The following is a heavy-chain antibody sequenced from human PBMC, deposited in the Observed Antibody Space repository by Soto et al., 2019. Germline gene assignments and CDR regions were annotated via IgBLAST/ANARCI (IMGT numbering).Heavy chain of an antibody. D-gene: IGHD3-10*01. Sequence: PSETLSLTCTVSRDSIINYYWSWIRQPPGKGPEWIGYVYHSGITNYNPSLESRVTISVDTSKNQFSLKLRSVTAADTAVYYCAILPPGGEWFGVFDYWSQGTLVTVSS. J-gene: IGHJ4*02. CDR3: AILPPGGEWFGVFDY. V-gene: IGHV4-59*01. CDR1: RDSIINYY. CDR2: VYHSGIT.